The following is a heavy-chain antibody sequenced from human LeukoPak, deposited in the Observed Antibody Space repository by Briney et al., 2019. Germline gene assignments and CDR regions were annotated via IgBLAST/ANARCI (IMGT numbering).Heavy chain of an antibody. J-gene: IGHJ4*02. D-gene: IGHD2/OR15-2a*01. V-gene: IGHV3-7*01. Sequence: GGSLRLSCAASGFTFSSYWMTWVRRAPGKGLEWVANIKQDGSEKHYVDSVKGRFTISRDNAKKSLFLQMNSLRAEDTAVYYCARVIVLVLGASDHCDYWGQGTLVTVSS. CDR2: IKQDGSEK. CDR3: ARVIVLVLGASDHCDY. CDR1: GFTFSSYW.